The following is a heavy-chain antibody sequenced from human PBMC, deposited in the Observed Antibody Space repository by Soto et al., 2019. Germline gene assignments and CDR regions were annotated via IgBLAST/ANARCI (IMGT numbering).Heavy chain of an antibody. CDR1: GGSISSYY. CDR2: NCYSGST. CDR3: ARDYYGSGTYYPWCDP. V-gene: IGHV4-59*01. J-gene: IGHJ5*02. D-gene: IGHD3-10*01. Sequence: QVQLQESGPGLVKPSETLSLTCIVSGGSISSYYWSWIRQPPGKGLEWIGANCYSGSTSYNPSLNSRVIRSVDTSKNQFSLKLSSVTAADTAIYYCARDYYGSGTYYPWCDPWGQGTLVTVSS.